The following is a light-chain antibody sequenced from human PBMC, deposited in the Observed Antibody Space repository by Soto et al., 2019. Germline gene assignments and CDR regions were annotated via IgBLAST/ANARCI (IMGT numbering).Light chain of an antibody. J-gene: IGKJ1*01. CDR2: AAS. V-gene: IGKV1-27*01. Sequence: DIQMTQSPSSLSASVGDRVTITCRASQGISNYLAWYQQKPGKVPKLLIYAASTLQAGVPSRFSGSGSGTDFTVNIRTLQPEDGGTYYCQKYNSARWTFGQQTKVEIK. CDR1: QGISNY. CDR3: QKYNSARWT.